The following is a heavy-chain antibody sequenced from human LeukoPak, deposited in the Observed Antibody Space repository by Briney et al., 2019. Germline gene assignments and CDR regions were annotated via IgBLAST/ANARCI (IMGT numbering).Heavy chain of an antibody. V-gene: IGHV4-34*01. CDR2: INHSGST. D-gene: IGHD3-16*02. J-gene: IGHJ4*02. Sequence: SETLSLTCAVYGGSFSGYYWSWIRQPPGKGLEWIGEINHSGSTNYNPSLKSRVTISVDTSKNQFSLKPSSVTAADTAVYYCARGVTPYDYVWGSYRYRFDYWGQGTLVTVSS. CDR1: GGSFSGYY. CDR3: ARGVTPYDYVWGSYRYRFDY.